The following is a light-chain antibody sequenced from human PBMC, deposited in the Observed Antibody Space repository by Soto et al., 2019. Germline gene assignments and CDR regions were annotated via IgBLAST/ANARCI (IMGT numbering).Light chain of an antibody. J-gene: IGKJ5*01. Sequence: EIVLTQSPGTLSLSPGERATLSCRASQSVSSSYLAWYQQKPGQAPRLLIYDAFIRATGIPAGFSGSESGTDFTLTISSLEPEDFAVYYCQQRSNWPLTFGQGTRLEI. V-gene: IGKV3D-20*02. CDR1: QSVSSSY. CDR2: DAF. CDR3: QQRSNWPLT.